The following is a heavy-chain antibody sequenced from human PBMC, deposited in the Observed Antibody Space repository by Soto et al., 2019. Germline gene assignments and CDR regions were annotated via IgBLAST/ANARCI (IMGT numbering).Heavy chain of an antibody. J-gene: IGHJ4*02. CDR3: AKSLGVAMIVAIDY. CDR2: ISGSGGST. D-gene: IGHD3-22*01. V-gene: IGHV3-23*01. Sequence: GSLRLSCAASGFTFSSYAMSWVRQAPGKGLEWVSAISGSGGSTYYADSVKGRFTISRDNSKNTLYLQMNSLRAEDTAVYYCAKSLGVAMIVAIDYWGQGTLVTVSS. CDR1: GFTFSSYA.